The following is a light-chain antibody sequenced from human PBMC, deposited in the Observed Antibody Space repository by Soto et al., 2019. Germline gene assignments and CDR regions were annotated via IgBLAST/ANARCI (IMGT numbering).Light chain of an antibody. CDR3: QTWVPGV. CDR1: SGHSSYA. Sequence: QLVLTQSPSASASLGASVKLTCTLSSGHSSYAIAWHQQQPEKGPRYLMKLNSDGSHSKGDGIPDRFSGSSSGAERYLTISGLQSEDEADDYCQTWVPGVFGGGTKLTVL. V-gene: IGLV4-69*01. J-gene: IGLJ2*01. CDR2: LNSDGSH.